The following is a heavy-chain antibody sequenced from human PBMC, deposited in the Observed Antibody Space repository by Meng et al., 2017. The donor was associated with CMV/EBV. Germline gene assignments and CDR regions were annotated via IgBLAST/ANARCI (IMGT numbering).Heavy chain of an antibody. Sequence: SLKISCAASGFTFSSFEMNWVRQAPGKGLEWVSYISSSGSTIYYADSVKGRFTISRDNAKNSLYLQMNSLRAEDTAVYYCAREKTSDRYYDFWRPEYYYYYGMDVWGQGTTVTVSS. CDR3: AREKTSDRYYDFWRPEYYYYYGMDV. CDR2: ISSSGSTI. V-gene: IGHV3-48*03. J-gene: IGHJ6*02. D-gene: IGHD3-3*01. CDR1: GFTFSSFE.